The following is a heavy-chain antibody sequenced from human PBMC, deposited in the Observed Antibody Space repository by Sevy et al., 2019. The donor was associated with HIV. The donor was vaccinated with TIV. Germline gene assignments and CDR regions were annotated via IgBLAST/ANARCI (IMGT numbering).Heavy chain of an antibody. CDR3: ARGENFWSGYSGVDP. J-gene: IGHJ5*02. CDR2: IKPNSDDT. Sequence: ASVKVSCKASGYTFTGYYMHWVRQAPGQGLEWMGWIKPNSDDTNYAQTFQGRVTMTTDTSINTAYIELSRLRSDDTAVYYCARGENFWSGYSGVDPWGQGTLVTVSS. D-gene: IGHD3-3*01. CDR1: GYTFTGYY. V-gene: IGHV1-2*02.